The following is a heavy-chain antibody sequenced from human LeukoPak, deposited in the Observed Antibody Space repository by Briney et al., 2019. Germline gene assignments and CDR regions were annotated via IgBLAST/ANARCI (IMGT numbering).Heavy chain of an antibody. J-gene: IGHJ5*02. Sequence: GRSLRLSCAASGFTFSNYAMHWVRQAPGKGLEWLAVISYDGTNQYYAYSVNGRFTISRDNSKNTLSLQMNSLRSEDTAVYYCATVGYCSGGSCYSYNWFDPWGQGTLVTVSS. V-gene: IGHV3-30*03. D-gene: IGHD2-15*01. CDR1: GFTFSNYA. CDR2: ISYDGTNQ. CDR3: ATVGYCSGGSCYSYNWFDP.